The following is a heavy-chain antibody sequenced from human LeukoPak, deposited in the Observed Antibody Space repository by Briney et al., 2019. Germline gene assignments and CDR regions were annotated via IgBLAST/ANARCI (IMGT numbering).Heavy chain of an antibody. J-gene: IGHJ3*02. D-gene: IGHD1-26*01. CDR1: GGTFSSYA. Sequence: GASVKVSCKASGGTFSSYAISWVRQAPGQGLEWMGRFIPIFGTANYAQKFQGRVTITTDESTSTAYMELSSLRSEDTAVYYCAREYSGSYYGAFDIWGPGTMVTVSS. V-gene: IGHV1-69*05. CDR2: FIPIFGTA. CDR3: AREYSGSYYGAFDI.